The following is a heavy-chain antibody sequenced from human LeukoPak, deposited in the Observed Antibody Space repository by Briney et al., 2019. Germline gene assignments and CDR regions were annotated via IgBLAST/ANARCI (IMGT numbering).Heavy chain of an antibody. D-gene: IGHD3-22*01. V-gene: IGHV1-18*01. CDR3: ARGGGRYYYDSSGYGDY. CDR1: GYTFTSYG. CDR2: ISAYNGNT. Sequence: GASVKVSCKASGYTFTSYGISWVRQAPGQWLEWMGWISAYNGNTNHAQKFQDRVTLTTDTSTSTAYMELRSLRSDDTAVYYCARGGGRYYYDSSGYGDYWGQGTLVTVSS. J-gene: IGHJ4*02.